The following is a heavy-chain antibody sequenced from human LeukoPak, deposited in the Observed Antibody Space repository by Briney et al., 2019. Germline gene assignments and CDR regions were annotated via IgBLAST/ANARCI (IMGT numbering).Heavy chain of an antibody. CDR1: GYIFTSYG. D-gene: IGHD3-22*01. CDR2: ISTYNGHT. CDR3: AVGDYYYDTRFDY. Sequence: ASVKVSCKASGYIFTSYGISWVRQAPGQGLDWMGWISTYNGHTNYAQKLQGRVTITRDTSASTAYMDLNSLRSEDMAVYYCAVGDYYYDTRFDYWGQGTLVTVSS. J-gene: IGHJ4*02. V-gene: IGHV1-18*03.